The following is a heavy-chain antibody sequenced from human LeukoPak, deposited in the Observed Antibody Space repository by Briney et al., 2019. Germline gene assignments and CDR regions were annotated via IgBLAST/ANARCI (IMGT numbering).Heavy chain of an antibody. J-gene: IGHJ4*02. V-gene: IGHV4-39*07. CDR3: TRNAAYCLDY. CDR1: GGSISGSTYY. Sequence: SKTLSLTCTVSGGSISGSTYYWGWIRQPPGTGLEWVGTIYYSGSSYYNPSLKSRVTISADKSKNQFSLKLNSVTAADTAVYYCTRNAAYCLDYWGQGTPVTVSS. D-gene: IGHD2-21*01. CDR2: IYYSGSS.